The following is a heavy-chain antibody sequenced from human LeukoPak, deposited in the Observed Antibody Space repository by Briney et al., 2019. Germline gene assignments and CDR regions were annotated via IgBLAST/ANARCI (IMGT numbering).Heavy chain of an antibody. CDR2: IRSKTNSYAT. V-gene: IGHV3-73*01. CDR1: GFTFSGSA. CDR3: TRYNVGFES. Sequence: PGGSLRLSCAASGFTFSGSAMHWVRQGSGKGLEWVGRIRSKTNSYATSYAASVKGRFALSRDDSKNRAYLEMNRLKTEDTAVYYCTRYNVGFESWGQGTLVTVSS. J-gene: IGHJ4*02. D-gene: IGHD1-1*01.